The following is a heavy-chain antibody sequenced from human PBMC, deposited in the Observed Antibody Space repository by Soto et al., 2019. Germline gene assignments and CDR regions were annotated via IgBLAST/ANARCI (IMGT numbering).Heavy chain of an antibody. CDR1: GFILNNYA. CDR3: ASLRYYDFWSGYYTRDPYYYGMDV. CDR2: SWYDGSNT. V-gene: IGHV3-33*01. Sequence: GGSLRLSCAASGFILNNYAMSWVRQAPGKGLEWVAASWYDGSNTYYADSVKGRFTISRDNSKDTLYLQMNSLRAEDTAVYYCASLRYYDFWSGYYTRDPYYYGMDVWGQGTTVTVSS. J-gene: IGHJ6*02. D-gene: IGHD3-3*01.